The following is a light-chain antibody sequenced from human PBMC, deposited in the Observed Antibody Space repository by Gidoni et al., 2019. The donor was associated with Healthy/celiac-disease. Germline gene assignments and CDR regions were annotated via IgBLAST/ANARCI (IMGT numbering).Light chain of an antibody. CDR1: QSISSY. V-gene: IGKV1-39*01. Sequence: DIQMTQSPSSLSASGGDRVTITCRASQSISSYLNWYQQKPGKAPKLLIYAASSLKSGVPSRFSGSGSGTDFTLTISSLQPEDFATYYCQQSYSTSWTFGQGTKVEIK. CDR3: QQSYSTSWT. J-gene: IGKJ1*01. CDR2: AAS.